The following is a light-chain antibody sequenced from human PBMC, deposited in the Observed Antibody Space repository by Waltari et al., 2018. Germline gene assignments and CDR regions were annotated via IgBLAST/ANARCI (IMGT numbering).Light chain of an antibody. J-gene: IGLJ2*01. CDR1: NLGRKG. V-gene: IGLV3-21*02. Sequence: SYVLTQPPSVSVAPGQTARITCGGINLGRKGGPRYQQKPGPAPALVVYDDSDRPSGIPERFSGSNSGNPATLTISRVAAGDEADYYCQVWDSSSDHVVFGGGTKLTVL. CDR3: QVWDSSSDHVV. CDR2: DDS.